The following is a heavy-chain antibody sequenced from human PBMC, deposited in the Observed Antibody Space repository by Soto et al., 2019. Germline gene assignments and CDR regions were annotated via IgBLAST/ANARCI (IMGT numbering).Heavy chain of an antibody. Sequence: PGGSLRLSCAASGFTFSNAWMSWVRQAPGKGLEWVGRIKSKTDGGTTDYAAPVKGRFTISRDDSKNTLCLQMNSLKTEDTAVYFCTTEYYYDSSTYYYAFDYWGQGTLVTVSS. J-gene: IGHJ4*02. CDR1: GFTFSNAW. D-gene: IGHD3-22*01. CDR3: TTEYYYDSSTYYYAFDY. V-gene: IGHV3-15*01. CDR2: IKSKTDGGTT.